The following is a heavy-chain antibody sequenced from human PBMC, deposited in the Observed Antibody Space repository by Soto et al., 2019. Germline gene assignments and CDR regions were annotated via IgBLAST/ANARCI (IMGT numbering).Heavy chain of an antibody. CDR3: ARQQYTVVTAFDV. CDR1: GGSITPYY. J-gene: IGHJ3*01. V-gene: IGHV4-59*07. Sequence: QVQLQESGPGLVKTSDTLSLTCTVSGGSITPYYWSWIRQPPGEGLEWIGYVSYSGKTGYNPSLKSRVSMSIDTSQNEFSLKLTSLTAADAATYYCARQQYTVVTAFDVWGQGTTVAVSS. CDR2: VSYSGKT. D-gene: IGHD2-15*01.